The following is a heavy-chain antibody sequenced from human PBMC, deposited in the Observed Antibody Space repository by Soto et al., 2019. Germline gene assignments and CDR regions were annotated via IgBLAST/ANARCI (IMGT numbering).Heavy chain of an antibody. CDR1: GFSFSDDW. CDR3: VRGKYSGSYFFDY. D-gene: IGHD1-26*01. V-gene: IGHV3-74*01. Sequence: QLGGSLRLSCEASGFSFSDDWMHWVRQAPGKGLVWVSSVSSVGSTTDYADSVKGRFTISRDNAKNTLYLQMNSLGAEDTAVYYCVRGKYSGSYFFDYWGQGTLVTVSS. J-gene: IGHJ4*02. CDR2: VSSVGSTT.